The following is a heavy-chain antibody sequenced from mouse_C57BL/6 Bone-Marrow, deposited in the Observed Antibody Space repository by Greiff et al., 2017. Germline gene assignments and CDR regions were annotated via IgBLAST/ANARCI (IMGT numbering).Heavy chain of an antibody. J-gene: IGHJ3*01. CDR2: ISSGGSYT. CDR3: ARVGGYNGAWFAY. D-gene: IGHD2-2*01. V-gene: IGHV5-6*01. CDR1: GFTFSSYG. Sequence: EVQVVESGGDLVKPGGSLKLSCAASGFTFSSYGMSWVRQTPDKRLEWVATISSGGSYTYYPDSVKGRFTISRDNAKNTLYLQMSSLKSEDTAMYYCARVGGYNGAWFAYRGQRTLVTVSA.